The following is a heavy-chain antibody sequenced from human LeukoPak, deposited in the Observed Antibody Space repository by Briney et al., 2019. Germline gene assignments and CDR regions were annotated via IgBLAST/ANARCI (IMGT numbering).Heavy chain of an antibody. CDR3: VKSRRVGANQRGLFDY. CDR2: VNSDGSWT. CDR1: GNYW. Sequence: GGSLRLSCAASGNYWMHWVRQAPGKGLVWVSHVNSDGSWTSHADSVKGRFTISRDNSKNTVYLQMNSLRADDTAVYYCVKSRRVGANQRGLFDYWGQGTLVTVSP. V-gene: IGHV3-74*01. D-gene: IGHD1-26*01. J-gene: IGHJ4*02.